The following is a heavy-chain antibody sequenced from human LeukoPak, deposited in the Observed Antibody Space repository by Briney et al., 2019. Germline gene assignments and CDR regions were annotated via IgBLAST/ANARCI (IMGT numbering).Heavy chain of an antibody. J-gene: IGHJ4*02. CDR2: IFRDGST. D-gene: IGHD1-1*01. Sequence: PGESLRLSCAASGFAVSSYYMSWVRQAPGKGPEWVSAIFRDGSTSHADSVKGRFTISRDNSRNTVYLQMNSLRAEDTAIYYCATETWNDWGQGTLVTVSS. V-gene: IGHV3-53*01. CDR3: ATETWND. CDR1: GFAVSSYY.